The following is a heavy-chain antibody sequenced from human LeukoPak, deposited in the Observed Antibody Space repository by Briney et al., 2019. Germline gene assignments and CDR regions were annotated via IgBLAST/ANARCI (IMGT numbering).Heavy chain of an antibody. Sequence: SETLSLTCAVYGGSFSGYYWSWIRQPPGKGLEWIGEINHSGSTNYNPSLKSRVTISVDASKNQFSLKLSSVTAADTAVYYCARPYDSSGKGGAFDIWGQGTMVTVSS. J-gene: IGHJ3*02. V-gene: IGHV4-34*01. CDR3: ARPYDSSGKGGAFDI. CDR1: GGSFSGYY. CDR2: INHSGST. D-gene: IGHD3-22*01.